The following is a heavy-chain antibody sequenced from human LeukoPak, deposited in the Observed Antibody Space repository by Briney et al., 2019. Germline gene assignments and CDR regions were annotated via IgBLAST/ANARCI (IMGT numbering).Heavy chain of an antibody. Sequence: GGSLRLSCAASGFPFSTYGMNWVRQAPGKGLEWISYISSGSTTMYYTDSVKGRFTISRDNAKNSLCLQMNSLRAEDTAVYYCARVPDDFWSGYFFDCWGQGTLVTVSS. CDR1: GFPFSTYG. V-gene: IGHV3-48*01. CDR2: ISSGSTTM. J-gene: IGHJ4*02. CDR3: ARVPDDFWSGYFFDC. D-gene: IGHD3-3*01.